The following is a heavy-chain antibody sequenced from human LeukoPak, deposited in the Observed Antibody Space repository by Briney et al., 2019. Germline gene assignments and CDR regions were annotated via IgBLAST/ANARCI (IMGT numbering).Heavy chain of an antibody. J-gene: IGHJ6*02. V-gene: IGHV3-74*01. CDR1: GFTFSSYW. CDR2: INSDGSST. D-gene: IGHD3-10*01. CDR3: ARDSRYGSGSYYNDYYYYGMDV. Sequence: GGSLRLSCAASGFTFSSYWMHWVRQAPGKGLVWVSRINSDGSSTSYADSVKGRFTISRDNAKNTLYLQMNSLRAEDTAVYYCARDSRYGSGSYYNDYYYYGMDVWGQGTTVTVSS.